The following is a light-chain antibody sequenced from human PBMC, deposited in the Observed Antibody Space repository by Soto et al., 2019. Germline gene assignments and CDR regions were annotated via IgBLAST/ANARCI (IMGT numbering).Light chain of an antibody. V-gene: IGKV3-20*01. CDR2: GAS. J-gene: IGKJ1*01. CDR3: QQYATLPWT. CDR1: QSVSNNY. Sequence: EVVLTQSPGTLSLSPGERATLSCRASQSVSNNYLAWHQQKPGQAPRLLISGASSRATGIPDRFSGSGSGTDFTLTISRLEPEDFAMYYCQQYATLPWTFGHGTKVGI.